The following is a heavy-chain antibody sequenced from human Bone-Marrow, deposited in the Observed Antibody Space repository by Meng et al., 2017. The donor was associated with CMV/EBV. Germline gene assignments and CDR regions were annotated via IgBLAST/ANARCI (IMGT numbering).Heavy chain of an antibody. D-gene: IGHD3-22*01. CDR1: GYTFTSYG. CDR2: IIPILGIA. CDR3: ARFYDTSGADY. Sequence: SVKVSCKASGYTFTSYGISWVRQAPGQGLEWMGGIIPILGIANYAQKFQGRVTITADKSTSTAYMELSRLRSDDTAVYYCARFYDTSGADYWGQGTLVTVSS. V-gene: IGHV1-69*10. J-gene: IGHJ4*02.